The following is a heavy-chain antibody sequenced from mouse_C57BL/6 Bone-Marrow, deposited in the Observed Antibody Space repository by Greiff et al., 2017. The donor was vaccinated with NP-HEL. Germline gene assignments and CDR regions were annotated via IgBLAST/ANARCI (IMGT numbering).Heavy chain of an antibody. D-gene: IGHD1-1*01. V-gene: IGHV14-4*01. CDR2: IDPENGDT. Sequence: EVQLQQSGAELVRPGASVKLSCTASGFNIKDDYMHWVKQRPEQGLEWIGWIDPENGDTEYASKFQGKATITADTSSNTAYLQLSSLTSEDTAVYYGTTYYYGSKGYYFDYWGQGTTLTVSS. J-gene: IGHJ2*01. CDR3: TTYYYGSKGYYFDY. CDR1: GFNIKDDY.